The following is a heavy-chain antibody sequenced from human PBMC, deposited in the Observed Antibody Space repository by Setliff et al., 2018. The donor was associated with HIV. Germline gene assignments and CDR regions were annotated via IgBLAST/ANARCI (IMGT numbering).Heavy chain of an antibody. D-gene: IGHD3-22*01. V-gene: IGHV4-61*02. Sequence: LSLTCTVSGGSISSGSYYWSWIRQPAGKGLEWIGRIYTSGSTNYNPSLKSRVTISADTPKNQFSLKLSPVTAADTALYYCARQVYHDSGYYLDHWGQGTLVTVSS. CDR2: IYTSGST. CDR1: GGSISSGSYY. CDR3: ARQVYHDSGYYLDH. J-gene: IGHJ4*02.